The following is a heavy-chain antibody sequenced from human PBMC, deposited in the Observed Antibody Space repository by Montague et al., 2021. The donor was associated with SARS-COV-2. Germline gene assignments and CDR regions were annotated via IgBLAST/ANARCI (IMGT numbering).Heavy chain of an antibody. Sequence: SETLSLTCAVYGGSFTGYYWNWIRQPPGKGLEWIGDISDIGSTTYNPSLESRLTTSVDRSKNQFSLRLTSVTAADTAVYYCVRERECSGGSCYGPDDDAFDIWGQGTVVAVSS. D-gene: IGHD2-15*01. CDR3: VRERECSGGSCYGPDDDAFDI. J-gene: IGHJ3*02. CDR2: ISDIGST. CDR1: GGSFTGYY. V-gene: IGHV4-34*01.